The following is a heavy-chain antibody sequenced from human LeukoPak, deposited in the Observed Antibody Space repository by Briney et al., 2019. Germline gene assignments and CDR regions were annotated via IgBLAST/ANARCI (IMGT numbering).Heavy chain of an antibody. CDR3: ARDRIRRAAAVPTGWSDP. V-gene: IGHV3-30*04. J-gene: IGHJ5*02. CDR2: ISYDGSNK. Sequence: GRSLRLSCAASGFTFSSYAMHWVRQAPGKGLEWVAVISYDGSNKYYADSVKGRFTISRDNSKNTLYLQMNSLRAEDTAVCYCARDRIRRAAAVPTGWSDPWGQGTLVTVSS. D-gene: IGHD6-13*01. CDR1: GFTFSSYA.